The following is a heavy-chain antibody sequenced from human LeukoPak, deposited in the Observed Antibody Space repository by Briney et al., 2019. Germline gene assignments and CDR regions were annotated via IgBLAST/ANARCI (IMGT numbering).Heavy chain of an antibody. Sequence: ASVKVSCKASGGTFSSYAISWVRQAPGQGLEWMGGIIPIFGTANYAQKFQGRVTITADKSTSTAYMELSSLRSEDTAVYYCARGRERSRNSYYYYYYMDVWGKGTTVTVSS. CDR1: GGTFSSYA. J-gene: IGHJ6*03. D-gene: IGHD1-14*01. CDR3: ARGRERSRNSYYYYYYMDV. V-gene: IGHV1-69*06. CDR2: IIPIFGTA.